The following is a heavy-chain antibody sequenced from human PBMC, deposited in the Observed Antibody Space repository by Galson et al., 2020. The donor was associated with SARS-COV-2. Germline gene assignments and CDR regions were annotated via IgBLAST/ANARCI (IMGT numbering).Heavy chain of an antibody. V-gene: IGHV3-33*08. CDR1: GFTFSSYG. CDR2: IWSDGSNT. CDR3: ARESSGWGAGIDY. J-gene: IGHJ4*02. D-gene: IGHD6-19*01. Sequence: GGSLRLSCAASGFTFSSYGMHWVRQAPGKGLEWVAVIWSDGSNTHYADSVKGRFTISRDNSKNTLYLQMNSLRAEDTAVYYCARESSGWGAGIDYGGQGTLVTVSS.